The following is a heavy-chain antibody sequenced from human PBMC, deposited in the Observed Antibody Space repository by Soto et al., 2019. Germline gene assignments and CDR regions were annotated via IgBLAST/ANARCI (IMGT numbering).Heavy chain of an antibody. CDR2: IFSNDEK. CDR1: GFSLSNARMG. CDR3: ARIVVPGYAFDI. D-gene: IGHD2-15*01. Sequence: QVTLKESGPVLVKPTETLTLTCTVSGFSLSNARMGVSWIRQPPGKALEWLAHIFSNDEKSYSTSLKSRLTISKDTSKSQVVLTMTNMDLVDTATYYCARIVVPGYAFDIWGQGTMVTVSS. V-gene: IGHV2-26*01. J-gene: IGHJ3*02.